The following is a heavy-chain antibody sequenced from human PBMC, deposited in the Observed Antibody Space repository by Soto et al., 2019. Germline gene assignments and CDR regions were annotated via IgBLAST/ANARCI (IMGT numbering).Heavy chain of an antibody. D-gene: IGHD3-3*01. CDR1: GGSISSGDYY. CDR3: ARVRITIFGVVIIRRGAFDI. Sequence: SETLSLTCTVSGGSISSGDYYWSWIRQPPGKGLEWIGYIYYSGSTYYNPSLKSRVTISVDTSKNQFSLKLSSVTAADTAVYYCARVRITIFGVVIIRRGAFDIWGQGTMVTVS. J-gene: IGHJ3*02. V-gene: IGHV4-30-4*01. CDR2: IYYSGST.